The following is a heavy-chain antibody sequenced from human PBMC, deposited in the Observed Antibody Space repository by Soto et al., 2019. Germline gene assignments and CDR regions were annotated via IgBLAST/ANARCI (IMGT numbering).Heavy chain of an antibody. V-gene: IGHV1-58*01. J-gene: IGHJ6*02. CDR1: GFTFSNFA. Sequence: ASVKVSCKASGFTFSNFAVQWVRQARGQPLEWMGWIVVGSGNTNYAQKFQERVTITRDMSTSTAYMELSSLRSEDTAVYYCARARANRKNYDILTGYYRRGYYYYGMDVWGQGTTVTVSS. CDR3: ARARANRKNYDILTGYYRRGYYYYGMDV. CDR2: IVVGSGNT. D-gene: IGHD3-9*01.